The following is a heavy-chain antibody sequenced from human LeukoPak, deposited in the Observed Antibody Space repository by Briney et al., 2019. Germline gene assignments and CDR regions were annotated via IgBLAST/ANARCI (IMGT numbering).Heavy chain of an antibody. Sequence: PGGSLRLSCAASGFTVSSSYMNWVRQAPGKGLEWVSLIYSGGGIYYADSVKGRFTISRDNSKNTLYLQMNSLRAEDTAVYYCARNYYDSSAYYYFDYWGQGTLVTVSS. CDR1: GFTVSSSY. D-gene: IGHD3-22*01. J-gene: IGHJ4*02. V-gene: IGHV3-66*01. CDR2: IYSGGGI. CDR3: ARNYYDSSAYYYFDY.